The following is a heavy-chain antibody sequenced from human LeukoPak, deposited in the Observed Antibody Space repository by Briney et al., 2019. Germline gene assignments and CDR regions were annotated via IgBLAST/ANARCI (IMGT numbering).Heavy chain of an antibody. J-gene: IGHJ4*02. CDR1: GGSFSGYY. V-gene: IGHV4-34*01. Sequence: SESLSLTXTVYGGSFSGYYRSWLRQPPGRGLEWIGEIYHTGTTYYNPSLKSRVTISLDTSRNQLSLKLSSVTAADTAVYFCARSLPGDGRYFDYWGQGTLVTVSS. D-gene: IGHD7-27*01. CDR3: ARSLPGDGRYFDY. CDR2: IYHTGTT.